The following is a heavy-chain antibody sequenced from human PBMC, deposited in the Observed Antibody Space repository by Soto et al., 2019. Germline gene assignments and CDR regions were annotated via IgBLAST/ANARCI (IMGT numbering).Heavy chain of an antibody. J-gene: IGHJ3*02. D-gene: IGHD3-3*01. CDR3: ARTGAPGGYYDFWSGYFGPDAFDI. CDR1: GYTFTSYG. V-gene: IGHV1-18*01. Sequence: ASVKVSCKASGYTFTSYGISWVRQAPGQGLEWMGWISAYNGNTNYAQKLQGRVTMATDTSTSTAYMELRSLGSDDTAVYYCARTGAPGGYYDFWSGYFGPDAFDIWGQGTMVTVSS. CDR2: ISAYNGNT.